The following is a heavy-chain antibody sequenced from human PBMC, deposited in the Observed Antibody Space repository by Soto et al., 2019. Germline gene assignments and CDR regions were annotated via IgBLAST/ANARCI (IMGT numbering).Heavy chain of an antibody. V-gene: IGHV4-34*01. CDR1: GGSFSGYY. CDR3: ARVDIVVVPAAQCMDV. D-gene: IGHD2-2*03. Sequence: SETLSLTCAVYGGSFSGYYWSWIRQPPGKGLEWIGEINHSGSTNYNPSLKSRVTISVDTSKNQFSLKLSSVTAADTAVYHCARVDIVVVPAAQCMDVWGQGTTVTVSS. J-gene: IGHJ6*02. CDR2: INHSGST.